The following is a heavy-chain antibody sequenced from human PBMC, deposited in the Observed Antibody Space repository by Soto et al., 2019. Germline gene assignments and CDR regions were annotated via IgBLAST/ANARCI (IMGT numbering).Heavy chain of an antibody. CDR3: LTWSHDVLTGPDGYGMDV. CDR1: GLRLRNFA. J-gene: IGHJ6*02. CDR2: ISGGGDST. V-gene: IGHV3-23*01. Sequence: GGSLRLSCAASGLRLRNFAMNWVRQAPGKGLEWISTISGGGDSTYYADSVRGRFTVSRDDSKNTLYLLMNSLRAEDTAVYYCLTWSHDVLTGPDGYGMDVWGQGTTVTVSS. D-gene: IGHD3-9*01.